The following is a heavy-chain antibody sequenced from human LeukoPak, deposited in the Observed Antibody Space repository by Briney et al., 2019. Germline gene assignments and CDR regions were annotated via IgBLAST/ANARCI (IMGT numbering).Heavy chain of an antibody. Sequence: GGSLRLSCAASGFTFSSYSMNWVRQAPGKGLEWVSYISSGSSSIYYTDPVKGRFTISRDNAKNSLYLQLNSLRDEDTAVYYCARVVAGIDWFDPWGQGTLVTVSS. CDR3: ARVVAGIDWFDP. D-gene: IGHD6-19*01. CDR2: ISSGSSSI. V-gene: IGHV3-48*02. J-gene: IGHJ5*02. CDR1: GFTFSSYS.